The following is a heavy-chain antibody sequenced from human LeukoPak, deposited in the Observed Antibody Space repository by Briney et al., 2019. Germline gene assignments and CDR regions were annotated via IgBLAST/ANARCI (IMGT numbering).Heavy chain of an antibody. CDR3: AREYRSRGYSYGYGRSIDY. CDR2: ISAYNGNT. D-gene: IGHD5-18*01. V-gene: IGHV1-18*01. CDR1: GYTFTSYG. Sequence: ASVKVSCKASGYTFTSYGISWVRQAPGQGLEWMGRISAYNGNTNYAQKLQGRVTMTTDTSTSTAYMELRSLRSDDTAVYYCAREYRSRGYSYGYGRSIDYWGQGTLVTVSS. J-gene: IGHJ4*02.